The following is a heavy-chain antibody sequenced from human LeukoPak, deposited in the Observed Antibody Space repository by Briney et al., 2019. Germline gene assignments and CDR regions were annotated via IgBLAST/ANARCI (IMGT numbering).Heavy chain of an antibody. CDR3: AHSRGGKGKGYFDY. CDR1: GFSLSTNGVG. J-gene: IGHJ4*02. D-gene: IGHD4-23*01. CDR2: LYWDDDK. Sequence: SGPPPLNPTQTLTLTCTFSGFSLSTNGVGVGWIRQPPGKALEWLAPLYWDDDKRYSPSLKSRLTVIKDTSKNQVVLTMTNMDPVDTATYYCAHSRGGKGKGYFDYWGQATPGTASS. V-gene: IGHV2-5*02.